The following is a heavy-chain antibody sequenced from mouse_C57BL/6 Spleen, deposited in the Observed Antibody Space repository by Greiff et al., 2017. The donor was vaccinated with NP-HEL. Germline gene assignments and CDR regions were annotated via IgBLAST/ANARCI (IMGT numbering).Heavy chain of an antibody. CDR1: GISITTGNYR. CDR2: IYYSGTI. D-gene: IGHD3-2*02. CDR3: ARVLDSSGYVFDY. Sequence: VQLQQSGPGLVKPSQTVFLTCTVTGISITTGNYRWSWIRQFPGNKLEWIGYIYYSGTITYNPSLTSRTTITRDTPKNQLFLEMNSLTAEDTATYYCARVLDSSGYVFDYWGQGTTLTVSS. V-gene: IGHV3-5*01. J-gene: IGHJ2*01.